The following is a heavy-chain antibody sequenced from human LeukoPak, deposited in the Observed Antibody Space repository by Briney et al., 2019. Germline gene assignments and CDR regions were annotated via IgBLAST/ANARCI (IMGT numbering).Heavy chain of an antibody. CDR1: CGSISSGSYY. CDR3: ARHSVNYYDSSGYSLFRRPRPNDAFDI. Sequence: SETLSLICTVSCGSISSGSYYWSWIRQPAGKGLEWIGRIYTSGSTNYNPSLKSRVTISVDTSKNQFSLKLRSVTAADTAVYYCARHSVNYYDSSGYSLFRRPRPNDAFDIWGQGTMVTVSS. CDR2: IYTSGST. J-gene: IGHJ3*02. V-gene: IGHV4-61*02. D-gene: IGHD3-22*01.